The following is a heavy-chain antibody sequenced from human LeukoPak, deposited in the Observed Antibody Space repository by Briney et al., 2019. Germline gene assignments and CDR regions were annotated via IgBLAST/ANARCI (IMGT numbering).Heavy chain of an antibody. CDR2: IWYDGSNK. Sequence: GRSLRLSCAASGFTFSSYGMHWVRQAPGKGLEWVAVIWYDGSNKYYADSVKGRFTISRDNSKNTLYLQMNSLRAEDTAVYYCARESTIFVDDMDVWGQGTTVTVSS. J-gene: IGHJ6*02. CDR3: ARESTIFVDDMDV. V-gene: IGHV3-33*01. D-gene: IGHD3-3*01. CDR1: GFTFSSYG.